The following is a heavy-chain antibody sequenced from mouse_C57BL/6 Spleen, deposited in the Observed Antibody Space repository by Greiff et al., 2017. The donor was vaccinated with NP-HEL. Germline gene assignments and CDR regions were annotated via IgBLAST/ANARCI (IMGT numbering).Heavy chain of an antibody. V-gene: IGHV5-4*01. J-gene: IGHJ2*01. Sequence: DVMLVESGGGLVKPGGSLKLSCAASGFTFSSYAMSWVRQTPEKRLEWVATISDGGSYTYYPDNVKGRFTISRDNAKNNLYLQMSHLKSEDTAMYYCARDQEGLRRPYFEYWGQGTTLTVSS. CDR1: GFTFSSYA. CDR2: ISDGGSYT. CDR3: ARDQEGLRRPYFEY. D-gene: IGHD1-1*01.